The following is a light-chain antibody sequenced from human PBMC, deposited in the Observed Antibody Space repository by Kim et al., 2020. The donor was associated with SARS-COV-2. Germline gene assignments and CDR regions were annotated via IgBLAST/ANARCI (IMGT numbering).Light chain of an antibody. V-gene: IGKV3D-15*01. CDR1: QSVSSN. Sequence: EIVMTQSPATLSVSPGERATLSCRASQSVSSNLAWYQQKPGQAPRLLIYGASTRATGIPARFSGSGSGTEFTLTISSLQSEDFAVYYCQQYNNWPPKYTFGQGTKLE. J-gene: IGKJ2*01. CDR2: GAS. CDR3: QQYNNWPPKYT.